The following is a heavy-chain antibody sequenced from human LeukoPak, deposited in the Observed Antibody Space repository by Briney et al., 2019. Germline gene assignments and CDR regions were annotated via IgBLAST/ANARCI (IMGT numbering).Heavy chain of an antibody. Sequence: SETLSLTCTVSGGSISSGDYYWSWIRQPPGKGLEWIGYIYYSGSTYYNPSLKSRVTISVDTSKNQFSLKLSSVTAAETAVYYGGRRGTRVTTSNWDSFAYGARETLV. CDR1: GGSISSGDYY. V-gene: IGHV4-30-4*08. J-gene: IGHJ4*02. D-gene: IGHD4-17*01. CDR3: GRRGTRVTTSNWDSFAY. CDR2: IYYSGST.